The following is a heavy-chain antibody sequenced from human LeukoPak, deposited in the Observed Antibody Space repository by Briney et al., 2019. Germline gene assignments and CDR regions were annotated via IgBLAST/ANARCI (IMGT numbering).Heavy chain of an antibody. D-gene: IGHD3-10*01. V-gene: IGHV4-61*02. J-gene: IGHJ4*02. CDR2: ISSSGST. CDR1: GDSISSGDYY. Sequence: PSQTLSLTCTVPGDSISSGDYYTSWIRQPAVKGLEWIGRISSSGSTNYNPSLNHQVTISVETTQNQYSLKLSSVTAADTAVYYCAREGPMFDSGSYSKSLGYWGQGILVTVSS. CDR3: AREGPMFDSGSYSKSLGY.